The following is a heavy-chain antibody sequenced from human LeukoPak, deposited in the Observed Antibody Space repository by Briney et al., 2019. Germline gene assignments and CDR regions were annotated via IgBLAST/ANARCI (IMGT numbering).Heavy chain of an antibody. D-gene: IGHD6-13*01. CDR3: AREGFVVAAAGHVGYFQH. Sequence: GGSLRLSCAASRFAFSNYDISWVRQAPGKGLEWVAVIWYDGSDKYYADSVRGRFTISRDNSKNTLYLQMNSLRAEDTAVYYCAREGFVVAAAGHVGYFQHWGQGTLVTVSS. J-gene: IGHJ1*01. CDR1: RFAFSNYD. V-gene: IGHV3-33*08. CDR2: IWYDGSDK.